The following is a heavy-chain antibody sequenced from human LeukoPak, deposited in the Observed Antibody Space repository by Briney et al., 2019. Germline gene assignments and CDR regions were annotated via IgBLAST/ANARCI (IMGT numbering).Heavy chain of an antibody. V-gene: IGHV4-31*03. CDR2: IYYSGST. Sequence: SETLSLTCTVSGGSISSGGYYWSWIRQHPGKGLEWIGYIYYSGSTYYNPSLKSRVTISVDKSKNQFSLKLSSVTAADTAVYYCARASGYCSGGSCSASGDAFDIWGQGTMVTVSS. CDR1: GGSISSGGYY. D-gene: IGHD2-15*01. J-gene: IGHJ3*02. CDR3: ARASGYCSGGSCSASGDAFDI.